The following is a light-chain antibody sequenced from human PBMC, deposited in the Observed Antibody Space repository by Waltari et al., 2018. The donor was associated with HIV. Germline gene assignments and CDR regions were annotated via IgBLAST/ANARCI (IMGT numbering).Light chain of an antibody. CDR3: CSYTGSTTWV. V-gene: IGLV2-23*01. Sequence: QSALTQPASVSGSPGQSITISCTGTSSDVGSYNVVSWYQQHPGKAPKLMIYEDNKRPSGVSNRFSGSKSCNTASLTISGLQAEDEADYHCCSYTGSTTWVFGGGTKLTVL. CDR2: EDN. CDR1: SSDVGSYNV. J-gene: IGLJ3*02.